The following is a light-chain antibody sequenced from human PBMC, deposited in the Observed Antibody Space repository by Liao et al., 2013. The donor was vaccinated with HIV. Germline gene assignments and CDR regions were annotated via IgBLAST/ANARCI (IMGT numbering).Light chain of an antibody. Sequence: SYELTQPPSVSVAPGKTARFSCSGTNIGSKSVHWYQQKPGQAPVLVMFYDSDRPSGIPERFSGSNSGNTATLTISRVEAGDEADYYCQVWDSSSDLGVFGGGTKLTVL. CDR2: YDS. J-gene: IGLJ2*01. CDR3: QVWDSSSDLGV. CDR1: NIGSKS. V-gene: IGLV3-21*01.